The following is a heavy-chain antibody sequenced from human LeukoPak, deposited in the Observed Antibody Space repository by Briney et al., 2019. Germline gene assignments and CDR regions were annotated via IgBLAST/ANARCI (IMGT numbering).Heavy chain of an antibody. CDR1: GFTFSDYL. D-gene: IGHD6-19*01. J-gene: IGHJ4*02. CDR3: ARAPSGWYASDF. Sequence: GGSLRLSCAVSGFTFSDYLMHWVRQAPGKGLVWVSRINEGGSASYADSVKGRFTISRDNGKNTVYLQMNSPRAEDTAVYFCARAPSGWYASDFWGQGTLVTVSS. V-gene: IGHV3-74*01. CDR2: INEGGSA.